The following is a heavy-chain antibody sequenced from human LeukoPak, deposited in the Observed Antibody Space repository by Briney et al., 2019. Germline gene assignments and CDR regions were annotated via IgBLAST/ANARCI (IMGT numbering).Heavy chain of an antibody. Sequence: GGSLRLSCAASGFTVSSSYMYWVRQAPGKGLEWVSFFYRGEITYYAESVRGRFTISRDISKNTLYLLMNSLIPEDTAVYYCARGGIAAAGPFDIWGQGTTVTVSS. D-gene: IGHD6-13*01. CDR2: FYRGEIT. J-gene: IGHJ3*02. CDR1: GFTVSSSY. CDR3: ARGGIAAAGPFDI. V-gene: IGHV3-53*01.